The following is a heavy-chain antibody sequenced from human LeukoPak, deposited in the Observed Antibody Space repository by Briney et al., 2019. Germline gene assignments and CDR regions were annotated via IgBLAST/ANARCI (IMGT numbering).Heavy chain of an antibody. CDR1: GFTFSSYA. V-gene: IGHV3-23*01. CDR2: ISGSGGST. D-gene: IGHD5-18*01. Sequence: GGSLRLSCAASGFTFSSYAMSWVRQAPGKGLEWVSAISGSGGSTYYADSVKGRFTFSRDNSKNTLYLQMNSLRAEDTAVYYCAKDKSGYSYGYSVDYWGQGTLVTVSS. CDR3: AKDKSGYSYGYSVDY. J-gene: IGHJ4*02.